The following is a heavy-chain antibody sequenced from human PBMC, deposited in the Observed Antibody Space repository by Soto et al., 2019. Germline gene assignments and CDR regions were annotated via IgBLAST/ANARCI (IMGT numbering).Heavy chain of an antibody. V-gene: IGHV1-3*01. CDR3: PGVRWILRGHYYYGMDF. CDR2: INAGNGNT. D-gene: IGHD5-12*01. Sequence: ASVKVSRKASGYTFTSYAMHWVRQAAGQGREWMGCINAGNGNTKYSQKFQGRVTINMDTLASTAYMDPSSLRSEDTAVSYCPGVRWILRGHYYYGMDFWGQGTTVTVSS. J-gene: IGHJ6*02. CDR1: GYTFTSYA.